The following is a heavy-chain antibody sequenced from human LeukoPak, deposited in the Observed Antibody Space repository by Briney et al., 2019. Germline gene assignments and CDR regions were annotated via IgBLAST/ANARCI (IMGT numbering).Heavy chain of an antibody. CDR3: ARGIVVAGTGLDY. J-gene: IGHJ4*02. CDR2: INHSGST. D-gene: IGHD6-19*01. CDR1: GGSFSGYY. V-gene: IGHV4-34*01. Sequence: SETLSLTCAVYGGSFSGYYWSWIRQPPGKGLEWIGEINHSGSTNYNPSLKSRVTISVDTSKNQFSLKLSSVTAADTAVYYCARGIVVAGTGLDYWGQGTLVTVSS.